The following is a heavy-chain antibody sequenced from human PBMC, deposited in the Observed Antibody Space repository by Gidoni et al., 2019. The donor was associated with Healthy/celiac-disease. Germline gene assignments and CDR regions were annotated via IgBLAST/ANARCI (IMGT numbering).Heavy chain of an antibody. D-gene: IGHD3-22*01. J-gene: IGHJ4*02. Sequence: QVQLQQWGAGLLKPSETLSLTCAVYGGSFSGYYWSWIRQPPGKGLEWIGEINHSGSTNYNPSLKSRVTRSVDTSKNQFSLKLSSVTAADTAVYYCARGNSGYYYRWGQGTLVTVSS. CDR2: INHSGST. V-gene: IGHV4-34*01. CDR1: GGSFSGYY. CDR3: ARGNSGYYYR.